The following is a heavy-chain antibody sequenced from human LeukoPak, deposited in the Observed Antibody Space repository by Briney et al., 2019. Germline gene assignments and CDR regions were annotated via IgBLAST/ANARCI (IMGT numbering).Heavy chain of an antibody. Sequence: GSPRPPCAGLGIHLRSHAHGWVRQAPGEGAEWVSAISGSGGSTYYADSVKGRFTISRDNSKNTLYLQMNSLRAEDTAVYYCAKDLGRAFDIWGQGTMVTVSS. D-gene: IGHD7-27*01. CDR1: IHLRSHA. J-gene: IGHJ3*02. CDR2: ISGSGGST. V-gene: IGHV3-23*01. CDR3: AKDLGRAFDI.